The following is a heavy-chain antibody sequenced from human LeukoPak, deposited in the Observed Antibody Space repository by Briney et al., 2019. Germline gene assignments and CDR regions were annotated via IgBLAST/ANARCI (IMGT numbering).Heavy chain of an antibody. CDR1: GYTFTSYG. D-gene: IGHD2-15*01. J-gene: IGHJ6*03. CDR2: MNPNSGNT. CDR3: ARGLRYCSGGRCYFSPPYYYYMDV. V-gene: IGHV1-8*02. Sequence: ASVKVSCKASGYTFTSYGISWARQAPGQGLEWMGWMNPNSGNTGYAQKFQGRVTMTRNTSISTAYMELSSLRSEDTAVYYCARGLRYCSGGRCYFSPPYYYYMDVWGKGTTVTISS.